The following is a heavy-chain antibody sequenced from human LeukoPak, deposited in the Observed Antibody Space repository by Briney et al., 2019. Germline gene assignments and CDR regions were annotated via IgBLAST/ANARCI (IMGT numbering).Heavy chain of an antibody. J-gene: IGHJ6*04. CDR3: ARGGYCSTSSCSYGMDV. V-gene: IGHV1-2*02. D-gene: IGHD2-15*01. CDR2: INPATGGT. CDR1: GYTFTNYY. Sequence: ASVKVSCKASGYTFTNYYIHWVRQAPGQGLEWLGWINPATGGTNYAQKFQGRVTTTRDTSITTAYMALSRLTSDETAVYFCARGGYCSTSSCSYGMDVWGKGTTVTVSS.